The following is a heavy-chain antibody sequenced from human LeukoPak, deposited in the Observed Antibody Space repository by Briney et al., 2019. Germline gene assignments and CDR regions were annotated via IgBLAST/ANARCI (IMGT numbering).Heavy chain of an antibody. CDR3: ARDRGGWGSSYGESDY. J-gene: IGHJ4*02. CDR2: IRFDGSNK. V-gene: IGHV3-30*02. Sequence: PGGSLRLSCAASGFTFSSYGMHWVRQAPGKGLEWVAFIRFDGSNKYYADSVQGRFTISRDNSKNMQYLQMNSLRAEDTAVYYCARDRGGWGSSYGESDYWGQGTLVTVS. CDR1: GFTFSSYG. D-gene: IGHD5-24*01.